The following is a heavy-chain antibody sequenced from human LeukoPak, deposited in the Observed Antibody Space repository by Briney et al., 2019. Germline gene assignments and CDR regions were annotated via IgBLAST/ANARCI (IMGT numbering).Heavy chain of an antibody. CDR3: ARDEASRRDGYGLVAERGYYYYYMDV. Sequence: GGSLRLSCAASGFTFSSYSMNWVRQAPGKGLEWVSSISSSSSYIYYADSVKGRFTISRDNAKNSLYLQMNSLRAEDTAVYYCARDEASRRDGYGLVAERGYYYYYMDVWGKGTTVTVSS. V-gene: IGHV3-21*01. CDR1: GFTFSSYS. J-gene: IGHJ6*03. D-gene: IGHD5-24*01. CDR2: ISSSSSYI.